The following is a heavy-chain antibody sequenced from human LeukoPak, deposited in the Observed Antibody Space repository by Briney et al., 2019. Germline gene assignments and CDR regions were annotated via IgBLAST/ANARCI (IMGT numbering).Heavy chain of an antibody. CDR1: GGTFSSYA. CDR3: ARDYGVTMIPGAFDI. V-gene: IGHV1-69*04. Sequence: EASVKVSCKASGGTFSSYAISWVRQAPGQGLEWMGRIIPILGIANYAQKFQGRVTITADKSTSTAYMELSSLRSEDTAVYYCARDYGVTMIPGAFDIWGQGTMVTVSS. D-gene: IGHD3-22*01. J-gene: IGHJ3*02. CDR2: IIPILGIA.